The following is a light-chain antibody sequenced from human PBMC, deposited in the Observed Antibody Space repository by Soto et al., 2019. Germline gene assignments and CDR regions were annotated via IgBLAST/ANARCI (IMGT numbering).Light chain of an antibody. V-gene: IGLV1-44*01. CDR3: AAWDDRLNGYV. CDR2: SNN. CDR1: SSNIVSNT. Sequence: QSVLTQPPSASGTPGQRVTTSCSASSSNIVSNTLNLYQQLPGTAPKPLIYSNNQRPSGCPDRFSGSKSGTSASLAIRGLQSEDAAAYYCAAWDDRLNGYVFGTGTKVTVL. J-gene: IGLJ1*01.